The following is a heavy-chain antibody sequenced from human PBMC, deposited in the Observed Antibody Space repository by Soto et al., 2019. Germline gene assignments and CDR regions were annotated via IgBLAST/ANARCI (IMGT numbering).Heavy chain of an antibody. J-gene: IGHJ4*02. V-gene: IGHV4-30-4*01. D-gene: IGHD1-26*01. Sequence: QVQLRESGPGLVKPSQTLSITCSVSGGSISSGDFYWSWIRQPPGKGLEWIGYIYYSGSTYYNPSRRSRVAISLDTSNNQFSLKLSSVTAADTAVYYCARVGAIVGANSGDYWGQGTLVTVSS. CDR1: GGSISSGDFY. CDR2: IYYSGST. CDR3: ARVGAIVGANSGDY.